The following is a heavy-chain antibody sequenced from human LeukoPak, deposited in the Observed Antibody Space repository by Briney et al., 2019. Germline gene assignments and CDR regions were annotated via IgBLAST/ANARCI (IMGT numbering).Heavy chain of an antibody. Sequence: PGGSLRLSCAASGFTFSSYGMHWVRQAPGKGLEWVAVISYDGSNKYYADSVKGRFTISRDNSKNTLYLQMNSLRAEDTAVYYCAKGIVGATQAGMDVWGQGTTVTVSS. CDR3: AKGIVGATQAGMDV. D-gene: IGHD1-26*01. J-gene: IGHJ6*02. CDR2: ISYDGSNK. V-gene: IGHV3-30*18. CDR1: GFTFSSYG.